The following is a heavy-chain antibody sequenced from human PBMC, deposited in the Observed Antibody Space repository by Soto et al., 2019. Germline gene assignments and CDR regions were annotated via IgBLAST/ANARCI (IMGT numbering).Heavy chain of an antibody. CDR3: ARDMGTSGAYGY. V-gene: IGHV3-7*03. Sequence: EVQLVDSGGDLVQPGGSLRLSCAASGFTFSTYWMSWVRQAPGKGLEWVANIDPDGSQKYYVDSVKGRFTISRDNAKNSLYLQMNSLRAEDTAVYYCARDMGTSGAYGYWGQGTLVTVSA. CDR1: GFTFSTYW. J-gene: IGHJ4*02. CDR2: IDPDGSQK. D-gene: IGHD1-26*01.